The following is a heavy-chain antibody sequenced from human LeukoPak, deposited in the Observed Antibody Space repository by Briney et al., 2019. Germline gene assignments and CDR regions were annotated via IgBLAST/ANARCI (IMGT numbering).Heavy chain of an antibody. D-gene: IGHD6-19*01. V-gene: IGHV4-59*08. CDR3: ATLRTSGWYFDY. Sequence: SETLSLTCTVSGGSISSYYWSWIRQPPGKGLEWIGSIYYSGGTNYNPSLKSRLTISVDTSKNHFSLKLSSVTAADAAVYYCATLRTSGWYFDYWGQGTLVTVSS. J-gene: IGHJ4*02. CDR2: IYYSGGT. CDR1: GGSISSYY.